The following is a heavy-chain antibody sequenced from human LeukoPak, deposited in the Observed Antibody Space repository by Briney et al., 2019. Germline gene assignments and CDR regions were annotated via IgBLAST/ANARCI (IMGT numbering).Heavy chain of an antibody. J-gene: IGHJ4*02. CDR1: EYTFTSYD. Sequence: ASVKVSCKASEYTFTSYDINWVRQATGPGLEWMGWMNPNSGNTGYAQKFQGRVTMTRNTSISTAYMELSSLRSEDTAVYYCAASHPAAGNDYWGQGTLVTVSS. V-gene: IGHV1-8*01. CDR2: MNPNSGNT. CDR3: AASHPAAGNDY. D-gene: IGHD6-13*01.